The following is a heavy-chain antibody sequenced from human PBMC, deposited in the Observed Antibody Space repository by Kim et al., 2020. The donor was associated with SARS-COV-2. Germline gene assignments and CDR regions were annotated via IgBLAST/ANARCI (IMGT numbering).Heavy chain of an antibody. CDR2: IKQAEREK. CDR1: GFSFNTYG. CDR3: ARRGGGWLSVARIYYYYGREV. J-gene: IGHJ6*02. V-gene: IGHV3-7*01. D-gene: IGHD3-16*01. Sequence: GGSLRLSCTASGFSFNTYGMSWVRQAPGKGLEWVANIKQAEREKYYVDSVKGRFTISRDNAKNSLYLQMNSLRADDTAVYYCARRGGGWLSVARIYYYYGREVWGQGTTVTVSS.